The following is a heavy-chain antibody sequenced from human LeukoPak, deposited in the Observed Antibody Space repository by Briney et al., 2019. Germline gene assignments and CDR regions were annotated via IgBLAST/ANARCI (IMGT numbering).Heavy chain of an antibody. CDR1: GFTFSSYA. CDR3: AKTPRDSSGYYFDY. J-gene: IGHJ4*02. V-gene: IGHV3-23*01. CDR2: ISGSDGST. Sequence: PGGSLRLSCAASGFTFSSYAMTWVRQAPGRGLEWVSVISGSDGSTYYADSVKGRFTISRDNSKNALYLQMNSLRAEDTAVYYCAKTPRDSSGYYFDYWGQGTLVTVSS. D-gene: IGHD6-19*01.